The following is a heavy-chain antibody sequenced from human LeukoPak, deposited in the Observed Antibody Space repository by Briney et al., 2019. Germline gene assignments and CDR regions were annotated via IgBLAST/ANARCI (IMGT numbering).Heavy chain of an antibody. CDR3: AKDGYNYDSSGHFDY. V-gene: IGHV3-23*01. CDR1: GFTFSTYA. J-gene: IGHJ4*02. D-gene: IGHD3-22*01. Sequence: GGSLRLSCAASGFTFSTYAMHWVRQPPGKGLVWVSAISGSGGATYHADADSVKGRFIISRDNSKNTLYLQINSLRVEDTAVYYCAKDGYNYDSSGHFDYWGQGTLVTVSS. CDR2: ISGSGGAT.